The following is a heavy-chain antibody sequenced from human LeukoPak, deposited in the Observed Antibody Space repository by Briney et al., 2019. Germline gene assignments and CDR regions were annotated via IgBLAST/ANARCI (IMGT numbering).Heavy chain of an antibody. Sequence: SVKVSCKASGGTFSSYAISWVRQAPGQGLEWMGRIIPIFGAANYAQKFQGRVTTTADESTSTAYMELSSLRSEDAAVYYCARDMTTVTLFDYWGQGTLVTVSS. CDR3: ARDMTTVTLFDY. J-gene: IGHJ4*02. D-gene: IGHD4-17*01. CDR2: IIPIFGAA. CDR1: GGTFSSYA. V-gene: IGHV1-69*15.